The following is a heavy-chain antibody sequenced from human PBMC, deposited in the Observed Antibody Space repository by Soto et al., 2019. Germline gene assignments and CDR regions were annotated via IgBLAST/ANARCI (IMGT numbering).Heavy chain of an antibody. J-gene: IGHJ3*01. V-gene: IGHV3-48*03. Sequence: YEMTCVRQAPGKGLEEVSSLSTRGSTMHDAGSVKGRFTISRDNAKKSLFLQLNSLRAEDTAVYQCARENRAAGLAVWGQGT. CDR2: LSTRGSTM. CDR3: ARENRAAGLAV. D-gene: IGHD3-16*01. CDR1: YE.